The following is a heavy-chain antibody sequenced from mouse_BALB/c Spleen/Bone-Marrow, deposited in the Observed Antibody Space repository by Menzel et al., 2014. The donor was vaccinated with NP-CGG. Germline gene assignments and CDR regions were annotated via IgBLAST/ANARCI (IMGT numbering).Heavy chain of an antibody. D-gene: IGHD2-12*01. CDR1: GFTFTDYY. CDR3: ARNYDGAMDY. Sequence: EVMLVESGGGLVQPGGSLRLSCATSGFTFTDYYMSWVRQPPGKALEWLGFIRNKANGYTTGYSASVKGRFTISRDNSQSILYLQMNTLRAEDSATYYCARNYDGAMDYWGQGTSVTVSS. V-gene: IGHV7-3*02. J-gene: IGHJ4*01. CDR2: IRNKANGYTT.